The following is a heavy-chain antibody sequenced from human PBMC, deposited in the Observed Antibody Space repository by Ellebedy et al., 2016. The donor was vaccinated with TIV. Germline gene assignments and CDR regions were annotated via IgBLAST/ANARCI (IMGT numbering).Heavy chain of an antibody. D-gene: IGHD2-15*01. V-gene: IGHV3-23*01. CDR3: AKGCGGSCYWEAY. CDR1: GFTFSNYV. Sequence: PGGSLRLSCAASGFTFSNYVMSWVRQAPGKGLEWVSSISGGVGNTYYAVSVKGRFTISRYNSKNTLYLQMNSLKAEDTDVYYCAKGCGGSCYWEAYWGQGTLVTVSS. CDR2: ISGGVGNT. J-gene: IGHJ4*02.